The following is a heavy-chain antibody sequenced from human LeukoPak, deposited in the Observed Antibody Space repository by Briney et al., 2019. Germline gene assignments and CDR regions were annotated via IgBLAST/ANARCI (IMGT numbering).Heavy chain of an antibody. CDR3: ANLGCSSSWYEDY. J-gene: IGHJ4*02. Sequence: ASVKVSCKASGYTFTGYYMHWVRQAPGQGLEWMGWINPNSGGTNYALKFQGRATMTRDTSISTAYMELSRLRSDDTAVYYCANLGCSSSWYEDYWGQGTLVTVSS. CDR1: GYTFTGYY. V-gene: IGHV1-2*02. D-gene: IGHD6-13*01. CDR2: INPNSGGT.